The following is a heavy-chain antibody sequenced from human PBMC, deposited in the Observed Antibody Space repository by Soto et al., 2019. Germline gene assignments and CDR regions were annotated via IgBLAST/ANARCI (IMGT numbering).Heavy chain of an antibody. CDR3: ARRTSGSDDYFDY. D-gene: IGHD1-26*01. V-gene: IGHV3-23*01. J-gene: IGHJ4*02. Sequence: GGSLRLSCAASGFPFSSYAMSWVRWAPGKGLERVSVIGGSGGSTNYADSVKGRFSISRDNSKNTLYLQMNSLRADDTAVYYCARRTSGSDDYFDYWGQGTLVTVSS. CDR1: GFPFSSYA. CDR2: IGGSGGST.